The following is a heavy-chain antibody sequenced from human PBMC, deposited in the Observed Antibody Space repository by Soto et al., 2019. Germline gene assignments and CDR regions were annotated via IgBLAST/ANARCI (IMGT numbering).Heavy chain of an antibody. CDR1: GFTVSSND. V-gene: IGHV3-53*01. Sequence: EVQLVESGGGLIQPGGSLRLSCAASGFTVSSNDMSWVRQAPGKGLEWVSLIYSSGSTHYADSVKGRFTISRDNSKNTVHLQMNSLRAEDTGVYYCARRPVNSNGAYWGHGTRVTVSS. J-gene: IGHJ4*01. CDR3: ARRPVNSNGAY. D-gene: IGHD3-22*01. CDR2: IYSSGST.